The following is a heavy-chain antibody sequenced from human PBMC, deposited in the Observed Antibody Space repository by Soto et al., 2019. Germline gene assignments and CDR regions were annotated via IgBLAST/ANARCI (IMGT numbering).Heavy chain of an antibody. D-gene: IGHD2-2*01. J-gene: IGHJ5*02. CDR2: ISYHGRDE. CDR3: ARGRFSTTLYAGFDP. Sequence: GGSLRLSCASSGFTFTSYAMHWVRQAPGNGLEWVAAISYHGRDEYYADSVKGRFSISRDNSKNTLNLQMNSLRAEDTAVYYCARGRFSTTLYAGFDPWGQGTLVTVSS. CDR1: GFTFTSYA. V-gene: IGHV3-30*04.